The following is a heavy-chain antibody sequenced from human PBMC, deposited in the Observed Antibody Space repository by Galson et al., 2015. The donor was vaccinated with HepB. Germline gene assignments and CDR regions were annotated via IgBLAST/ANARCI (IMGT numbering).Heavy chain of an antibody. D-gene: IGHD6-19*01. CDR1: GFSFRSYT. CDR3: ARDESGAVAGGKSDY. V-gene: IGHV3-21*01. Sequence: SLRLSCAASGFSFRSYTMSWVRQAPGKGLEWVLSISSSSDYIFYADSVKGRFTISRDNAKNTLYLQMNSLRAEDTAVYYCARDESGAVAGGKSDYWGQGTLVTVSS. J-gene: IGHJ4*02. CDR2: ISSSSDYI.